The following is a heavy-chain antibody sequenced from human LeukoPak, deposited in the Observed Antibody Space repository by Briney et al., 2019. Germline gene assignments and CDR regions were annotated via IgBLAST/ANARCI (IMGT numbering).Heavy chain of an antibody. Sequence: SETLSLTCTVSGGSISSYYWSWIRQPPGKGLEWIGYIYYSGSTNYNPSLKSRVTISVDTSKNQFSLKLSSVTAADTAVYYCARVTGTTSYYYYGMDVWGQGTTVTVSS. V-gene: IGHV4-59*01. D-gene: IGHD1-7*01. CDR1: GGSISSYY. CDR3: ARVTGTTSYYYYGMDV. J-gene: IGHJ6*02. CDR2: IYYSGST.